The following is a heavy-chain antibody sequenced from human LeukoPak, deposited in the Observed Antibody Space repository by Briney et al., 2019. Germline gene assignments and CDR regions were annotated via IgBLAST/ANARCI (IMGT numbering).Heavy chain of an antibody. Sequence: PGGSLRLSCAASAFSHSNYWMHWVRQAPGKGLMWVSQISPDGSQTFYADSVKGRFTISRDNAKNTLFLQMDSLRAEDTALYYCVRSLRSADFWGLGTLVTVSS. CDR2: ISPDGSQT. CDR3: VRSLRSADF. J-gene: IGHJ4*02. CDR1: AFSHSNYW. V-gene: IGHV3-74*01.